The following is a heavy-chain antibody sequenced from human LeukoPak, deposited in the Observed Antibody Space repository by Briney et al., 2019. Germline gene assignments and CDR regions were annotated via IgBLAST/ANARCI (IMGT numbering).Heavy chain of an antibody. CDR3: ARDRGGRTGLDD. CDR1: EFTFSSYG. Sequence: GGSLRLSCAASEFTFSSYGMHWVRQAPGKGLEWVAVVWYDGSDKYYADSVKGRLTVSRDNSKSTLYLQMNSLRAEDTAVYYCARDRGGRTGLDDWGQGTLVTVSS. J-gene: IGHJ4*02. V-gene: IGHV3-33*01. CDR2: VWYDGSDK. D-gene: IGHD2-15*01.